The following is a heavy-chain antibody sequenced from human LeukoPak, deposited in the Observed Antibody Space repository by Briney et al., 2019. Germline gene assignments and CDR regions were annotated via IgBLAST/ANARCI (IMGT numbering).Heavy chain of an antibody. D-gene: IGHD2-2*01. CDR2: INPNSGGT. V-gene: IGHV1-2*02. Sequence: GASVKVSCKASGYTFTGYYMHWVRQAPGQGLEWMGWINPNSGGTNYAQKFQGRVTMTRDTSISTAYMELSRLRSEDTAVYYCARSFDIVVVDYYYGMDVWGQGTTVTVSS. CDR3: ARSFDIVVVDYYYGMDV. CDR1: GYTFTGYY. J-gene: IGHJ6*02.